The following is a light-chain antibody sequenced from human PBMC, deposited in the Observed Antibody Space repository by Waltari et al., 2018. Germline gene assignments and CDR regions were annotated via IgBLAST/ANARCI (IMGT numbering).Light chain of an antibody. J-gene: IGKJ1*01. V-gene: IGKV4-1*01. CDR1: QNVLYNSNNKYY. CDR3: HQYFSPHWT. CDR2: WES. Sequence: DIVLTQSPDSLVVSLGERATINCKASQNVLYNSNNKYYLGGYQQKPGQPPKLLIYWESTRESGVPDRFSGTGSGTDFTLTISSLQAEDVAVYYCHQYFSPHWTFGQGTKVEIK.